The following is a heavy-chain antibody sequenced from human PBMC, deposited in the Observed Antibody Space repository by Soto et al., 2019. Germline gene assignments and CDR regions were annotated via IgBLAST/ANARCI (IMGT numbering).Heavy chain of an antibody. V-gene: IGHV3-53*01. CDR1: GFTGSTDY. J-gene: IGHJ6*02. CDR2: IYGGSTT. CDR3: ARGKGYYGLEV. Sequence: EVQLVESGGGLIQPGGSLRLSCAVSGFTGSTDYMNWVRQAPGKGLEWVSIIYGGSTTYYADYVKGRFTISRDNSKNTLYLQMNRLIAQDTAVYYCARGKGYYGLEVWGQGTRVTVSS.